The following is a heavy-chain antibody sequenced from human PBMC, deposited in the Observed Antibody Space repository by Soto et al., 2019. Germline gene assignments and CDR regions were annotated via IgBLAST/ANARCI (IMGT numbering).Heavy chain of an antibody. V-gene: IGHV4-38-2*01. J-gene: IGHJ3*02. CDR2: IYHSGST. CDR3: VLREGFGELLYAFDI. Sequence: LSLTCAVSGYSISNGYYWGWIRQPPGKGLEWIGSIYHSGSTYYNPSLKSRVTISVDTSKNQFSLKLSSVTAADTAVYYCVLREGFGELLYAFDIWGQGTMVTV. CDR1: GYSISNGYY. D-gene: IGHD3-10*01.